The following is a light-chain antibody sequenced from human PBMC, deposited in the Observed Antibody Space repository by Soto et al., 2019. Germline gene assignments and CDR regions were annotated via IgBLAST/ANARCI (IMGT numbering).Light chain of an antibody. CDR2: GAS. CDR3: QQYDKWPLT. V-gene: IGKV3D-15*01. J-gene: IGKJ4*01. Sequence: EIVMTQSPATLSVSPGEGATLSCRTSPSVDSNLAWYQQKPGQAPRLLIFGASTRATGIPARFSGSGSVTDFTLTISSLQSEDFAVYICQQYDKWPLTFGGGTKVDIK. CDR1: PSVDSN.